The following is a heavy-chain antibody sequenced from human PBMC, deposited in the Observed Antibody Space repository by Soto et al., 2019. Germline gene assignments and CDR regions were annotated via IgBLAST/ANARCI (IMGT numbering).Heavy chain of an antibody. D-gene: IGHD2-15*01. CDR2: IYISGST. Sequence: SETLSLTCTVSGDSVSSYYWSWIRQPAGRGLEWIGRIYISGSTDYNPSLKGRVSMSVDRSKSQFSLKLTSVTAADTAVYYCVRDCSGGGCYSDYGMDVWGQGTTVTVSS. V-gene: IGHV4-4*07. CDR3: VRDCSGGGCYSDYGMDV. J-gene: IGHJ6*02. CDR1: GDSVSSYY.